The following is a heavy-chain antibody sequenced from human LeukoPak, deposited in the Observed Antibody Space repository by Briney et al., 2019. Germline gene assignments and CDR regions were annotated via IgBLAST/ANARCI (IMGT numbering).Heavy chain of an antibody. V-gene: IGHV1-2*02. CDR2: INPNSGGT. CDR1: GYTFTDYY. J-gene: IGHJ4*02. CDR3: ARVATIAVVGTVPDYFNY. Sequence: ASVKVSCKASGYTFTDYYMHWVRQAPGQGLEWMGWINPNSGGTTYAQKFQGRVTVTRDTSISTAYMELSRLRSDDTAVYYCARVATIAVVGTVPDYFNYWGQGTPVTVSS. D-gene: IGHD6-19*01.